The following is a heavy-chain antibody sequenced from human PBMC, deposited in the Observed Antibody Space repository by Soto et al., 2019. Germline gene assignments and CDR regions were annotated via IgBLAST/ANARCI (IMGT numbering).Heavy chain of an antibody. J-gene: IGHJ6*04. V-gene: IGHV3-66*01. CDR1: GFTVSSNY. D-gene: IGHD3-3*01. Sequence: EVQLVESGGGLVQPGGSLRLSCAASGFTVSSNYMSWVRQAPGKGLEWVSVIYSGGSTYYADSVKGRFTISRDNSKNTLYLQMNSLRAEDTAVYYCASESSSRVPGLEWLFWVVDVWGKGTTVTVSS. CDR3: ASESSSRVPGLEWLFWVVDV. CDR2: IYSGGST.